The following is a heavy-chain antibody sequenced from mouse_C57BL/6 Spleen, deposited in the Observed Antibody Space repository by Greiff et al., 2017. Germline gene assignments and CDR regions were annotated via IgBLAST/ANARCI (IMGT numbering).Heavy chain of an antibody. J-gene: IGHJ3*01. CDR2: IHPNSGST. Sequence: QVQLQQPGAELVKPGASVKLSCKASGYTFTIYWMHWVKQWPGQGLEWIGMIHPNSGSTNYNEKFKSKATLTVDKSSSTAYKQLSSLTSEDSAVYYCAREGFYGSSSSWCAYWGKGTLVTVSA. D-gene: IGHD1-1*01. V-gene: IGHV1-64*01. CDR3: AREGFYGSSSSWCAY. CDR1: GYTFTIYW.